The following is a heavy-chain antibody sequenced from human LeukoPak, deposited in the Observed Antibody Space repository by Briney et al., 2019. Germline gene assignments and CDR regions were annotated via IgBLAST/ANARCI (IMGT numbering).Heavy chain of an antibody. V-gene: IGHV3-74*01. CDR2: INHDGSST. CDR3: ARGLSSSSWYYN. D-gene: IGHD6-13*01. Sequence: GGSLRLSCATSGFTFSTFWMHWVRQAPGKGLVWVSRINHDGSSTNYADSVKGRFTISRDNSKNTLYLQMNSLRAEDTAVYYCARGLSSSSWYYNWGQGTLVTVSS. CDR1: GFTFSTFW. J-gene: IGHJ4*02.